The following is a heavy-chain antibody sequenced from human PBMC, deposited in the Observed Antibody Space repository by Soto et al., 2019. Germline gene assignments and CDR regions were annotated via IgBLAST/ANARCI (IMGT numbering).Heavy chain of an antibody. J-gene: IGHJ4*02. Sequence: EVQLVESGGGLVQPGGSLRLSCAASGFTFSSCWMHWVRQTPGKGLVWVSRINSDGSSTSYADSVKGRFTISRDNAKNTLYLQMNSLRAEETAVYYCVRTSLVVAAATREDYWGQGTLVTVSS. D-gene: IGHD2-15*01. CDR3: VRTSLVVAAATREDY. CDR1: GFTFSSCW. V-gene: IGHV3-74*01. CDR2: INSDGSST.